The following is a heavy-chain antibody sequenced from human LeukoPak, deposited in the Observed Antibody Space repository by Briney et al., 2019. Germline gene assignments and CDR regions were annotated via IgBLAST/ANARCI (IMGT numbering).Heavy chain of an antibody. CDR1: GFGFDAYT. CDR3: ARDPVSYYDSSGYTFDY. Sequence: GGSLRLSCTASGFGFDAYTMHWVRQAPGKGLEWVSLITWDGGTSYYGDSVKGRFTISRDNSKNTLYLQMNSLRAEDTAVYYCARDPVSYYDSSGYTFDYWGQGTLVTVSS. CDR2: ITWDGGTS. D-gene: IGHD3-22*01. J-gene: IGHJ4*02. V-gene: IGHV3-43*01.